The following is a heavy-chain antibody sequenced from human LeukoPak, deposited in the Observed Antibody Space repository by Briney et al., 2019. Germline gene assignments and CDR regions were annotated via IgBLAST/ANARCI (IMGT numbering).Heavy chain of an antibody. Sequence: GGSLRLSCAASGFTFTNFAMHWVRQAPGKGLEWVTVISDDGNNKYFADSVKGRFTISRDNSKNTLYLQMNSLRAGDTAVYYCARVQVGYSSSWYDYWGQGTLVTVSS. J-gene: IGHJ4*02. CDR3: ARVQVGYSSSWYDY. CDR1: GFTFTNFA. CDR2: ISDDGNNK. V-gene: IGHV3-30*03. D-gene: IGHD6-13*01.